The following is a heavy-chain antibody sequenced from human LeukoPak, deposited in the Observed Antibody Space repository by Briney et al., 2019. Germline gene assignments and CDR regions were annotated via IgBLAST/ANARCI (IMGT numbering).Heavy chain of an antibody. D-gene: IGHD2-15*01. Sequence: ASVKVSCKASGYTFTSYAMHWVRQAPGQRLEWMGWINAGNGNTKYSQKFQGRVTITRDTSASTAYMELSSLRSEDTAVYYCARIRLYCSGGSCYSPSDYWGQGILVTVSS. J-gene: IGHJ4*02. V-gene: IGHV1-3*01. CDR2: INAGNGNT. CDR3: ARIRLYCSGGSCYSPSDY. CDR1: GYTFTSYA.